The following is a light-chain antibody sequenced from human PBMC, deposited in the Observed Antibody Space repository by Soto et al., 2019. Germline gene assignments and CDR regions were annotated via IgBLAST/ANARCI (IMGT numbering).Light chain of an antibody. V-gene: IGKV3-20*01. J-gene: IGKJ1*01. CDR1: QSVSTY. CDR2: DAS. Sequence: VLTQSPGTLSLSPGERATLFCRASQSVSTYFAWYQQKPGQPPRLLIHDASSRATGIPDRFSGSGSGTDFTLNISRLEPEDFAVYYCQQYNYSPGSFGQGTKVEI. CDR3: QQYNYSPGS.